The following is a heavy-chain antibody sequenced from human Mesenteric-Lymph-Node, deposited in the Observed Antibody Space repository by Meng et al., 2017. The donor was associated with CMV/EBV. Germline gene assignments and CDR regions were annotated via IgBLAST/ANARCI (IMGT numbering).Heavy chain of an antibody. D-gene: IGHD3-10*01. CDR1: GGTFSSYA. CDR3: ARVKEGAYYYGSGRRLNWFDP. J-gene: IGHJ5*02. Sequence: SVKDSCKASGGTFSSYAISWVRQAPGQGLEWMGGIIPIFGTANYAQKFQGRVTITTDESTSTAYMELSSLRSEDTAVYYCARVKEGAYYYGSGRRLNWFDPWGQGTLVTVSS. CDR2: IIPIFGTA. V-gene: IGHV1-69*05.